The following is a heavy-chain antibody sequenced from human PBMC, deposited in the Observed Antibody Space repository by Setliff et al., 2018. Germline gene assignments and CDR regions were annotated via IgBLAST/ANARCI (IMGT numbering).Heavy chain of an antibody. D-gene: IGHD3-22*01. J-gene: IGHJ4*02. CDR3: ARDADNYDTSENPIFDY. Sequence: ASVKVSCKASGYTFTNYGISWVRQAPGQGLEWMAYINAYNGDTYYAENLQVRVTVSTDTSTTTTYMELRNLGSDDTAVYYCARDADNYDTSENPIFDYWGQGTLVTVSS. V-gene: IGHV1-18*01. CDR1: GYTFTNYG. CDR2: INAYNGDT.